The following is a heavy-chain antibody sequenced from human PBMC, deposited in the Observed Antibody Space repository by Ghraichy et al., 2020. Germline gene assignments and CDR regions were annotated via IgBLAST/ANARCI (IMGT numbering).Heavy chain of an antibody. D-gene: IGHD4-11*01. Sequence: GGSLRVSCAASGFTFEDYTMHWVRQVPGKGLEWVSLISWDGGSTYYADSVKGRFTISRDNRENALYLQMNGLRGDDTALYYCVKDMDYSGTFYGMDVWGQGTTVTVSS. CDR3: VKDMDYSGTFYGMDV. CDR2: ISWDGGST. J-gene: IGHJ6*02. CDR1: GFTFEDYT. V-gene: IGHV3-43*01.